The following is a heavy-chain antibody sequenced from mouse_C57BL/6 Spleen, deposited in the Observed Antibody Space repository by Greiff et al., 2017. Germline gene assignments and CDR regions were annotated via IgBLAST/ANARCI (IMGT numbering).Heavy chain of an antibody. V-gene: IGHV3-1*01. CDR1: GYSITSGYD. Sequence: EVKLMESGPGMVKPSQSLSLTCTVTGYSITSGYDWHWIRHFPGNKLEWMGYISYSGSTNYKPSLKSRISITHDTSKNHFFLKLNSVTTEDTATYYCARDGNDGSSYYWYFDVWGTGTTVTVSS. CDR2: ISYSGST. J-gene: IGHJ1*03. D-gene: IGHD1-1*01. CDR3: ARDGNDGSSYYWYFDV.